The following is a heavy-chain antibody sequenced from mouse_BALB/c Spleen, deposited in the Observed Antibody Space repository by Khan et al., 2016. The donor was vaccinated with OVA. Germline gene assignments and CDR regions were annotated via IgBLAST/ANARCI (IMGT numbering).Heavy chain of an antibody. D-gene: IGHD1-2*01. Sequence: VQLVESGPGLVKPSQSLSLTCTVTGYSITSGYGWNWIRQFPGNKLEWMGYISYSGSTNYNPSLKSRISITRDTSKNQFFLQLNSVTTEDTATYYCDRTARIKYWGQGTTVTVSS. CDR1: GYSITSGYG. CDR2: ISYSGST. V-gene: IGHV3-2*02. CDR3: DRTARIKY. J-gene: IGHJ2*01.